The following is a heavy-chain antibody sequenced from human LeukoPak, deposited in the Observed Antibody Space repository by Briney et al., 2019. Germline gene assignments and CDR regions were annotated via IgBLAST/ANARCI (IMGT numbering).Heavy chain of an antibody. J-gene: IGHJ4*02. D-gene: IGHD3-9*01. CDR3: ATAIDPLPFDY. CDR2: ISSSSSYI. Sequence: GSLRLSCAASGFTFSSYSRNWVRQAPGKGLEWVSSISSSSSYIYYADSVKGRFTISRDNDKNSLYLQMNSLRAEDTAVYYCATAIDPLPFDYWGQGTLVTVSS. CDR1: GFTFSSYS. V-gene: IGHV3-21*01.